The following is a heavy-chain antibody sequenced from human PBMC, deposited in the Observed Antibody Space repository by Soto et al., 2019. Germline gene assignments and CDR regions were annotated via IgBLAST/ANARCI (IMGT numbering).Heavy chain of an antibody. Sequence: PGGSLRLSCEASGFTFNTYSMHWVRQPPGKGLEWLAAIWYDGTQKYYADSVKGRFIISRDNSKNTLYLQMNSLRAEDTAVYYCARWITMIVVAPGYWGQGTLVTVSS. V-gene: IGHV3-33*01. CDR1: GFTFNTYS. D-gene: IGHD3-22*01. CDR3: ARWITMIVVAPGY. J-gene: IGHJ4*02. CDR2: IWYDGTQK.